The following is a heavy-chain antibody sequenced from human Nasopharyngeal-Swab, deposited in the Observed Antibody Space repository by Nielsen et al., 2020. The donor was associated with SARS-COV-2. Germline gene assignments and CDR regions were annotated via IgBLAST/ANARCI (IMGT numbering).Heavy chain of an antibody. CDR1: GGSISSSYW. CDR2: ISHNGNA. D-gene: IGHD2-2*01. CDR3: ARSRRGAFDY. V-gene: IGHV4-4*02. Sequence: SDTLSLTCAVSGGSISSSYWWSCVRRPPGKGRELLGEISHNGNANYHPSLKSRVTISLDESRNQFSLNLHSVTAADTAVYYCARSRRGAFDYWGQGTLVTVSS. J-gene: IGHJ4*02.